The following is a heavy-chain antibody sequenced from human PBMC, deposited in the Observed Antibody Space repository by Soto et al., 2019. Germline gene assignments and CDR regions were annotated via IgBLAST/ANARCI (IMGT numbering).Heavy chain of an antibody. CDR2: IIPILGIA. Sequence: GASVKVSCKASGGTFSSYTISWVRQAPGQGLEWMGRIIPILGIANYAQKFQGRVTITADKSTSTAYMELSSLRSEDTAVYYCARDSDGYCSGGSCYYGMDVWGQGTTVTVSS. V-gene: IGHV1-69*04. J-gene: IGHJ6*02. CDR3: ARDSDGYCSGGSCYYGMDV. D-gene: IGHD2-15*01. CDR1: GGTFSSYT.